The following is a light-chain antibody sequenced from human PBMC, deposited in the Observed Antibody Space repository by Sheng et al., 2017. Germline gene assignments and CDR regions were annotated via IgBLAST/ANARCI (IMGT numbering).Light chain of an antibody. CDR2: KAS. CDR1: QSISDS. Sequence: DIQMTQSPSTLSASVGDRVTIKCRASQSISDSLAWYQQKPGKAPNLLIYKASTLESGVPSRFSGSGSGTEFTLTISSLQPDDFATYYCQQYNAYPLTFGGGTKVESK. J-gene: IGKJ4*01. CDR3: QQYNAYPLT. V-gene: IGKV1-5*03.